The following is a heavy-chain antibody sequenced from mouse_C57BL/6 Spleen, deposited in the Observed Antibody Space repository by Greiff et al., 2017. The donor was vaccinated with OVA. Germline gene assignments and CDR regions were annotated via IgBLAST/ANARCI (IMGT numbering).Heavy chain of an antibody. CDR2: IDPSDSET. CDR3: AREGVYYGFAY. V-gene: IGHV1-52*01. D-gene: IGHD1-1*01. Sequence: QVQLQQPGAELVRPGSSVKLSCKASGYTFTSYWMHWVKQRPIQGLEWIGNIDPSDSETHYNQKFKDKATLTVDKSSSTAYMQLSSLPSEDSAVYYCAREGVYYGFAYWGQGTLVTVSA. CDR1: GYTFTSYW. J-gene: IGHJ3*01.